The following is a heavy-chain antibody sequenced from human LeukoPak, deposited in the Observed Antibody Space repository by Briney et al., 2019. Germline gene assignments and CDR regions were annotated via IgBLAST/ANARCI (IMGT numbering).Heavy chain of an antibody. Sequence: GGSLRLSCAASGFTLSSYWMSWVRQAPGKGVMWVSRTNSDGSSTNYADSVKGRFTISRDNAKNTLYLQMNSLRAEDTAVYYCATSRYCSGASCSYHWGQGTLVTVSS. CDR2: TNSDGSST. CDR3: ATSRYCSGASCSYH. D-gene: IGHD2-15*01. CDR1: GFTLSSYW. J-gene: IGHJ5*02. V-gene: IGHV3-74*01.